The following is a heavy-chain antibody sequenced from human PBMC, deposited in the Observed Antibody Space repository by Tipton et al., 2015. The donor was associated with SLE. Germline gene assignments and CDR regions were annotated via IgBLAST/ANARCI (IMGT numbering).Heavy chain of an antibody. CDR3: AREFPRAAGHHYDH. Sequence: SLRLSCAGSGFTFSSHWMSWVRQAPGKGLEWVANIKQDGSEKYYVDSVRGRFTISRDNAKNSLYLQMSSLRAEDTAVYYCAREFPRAAGHHYDHWGQGSLVSASS. D-gene: IGHD6-13*01. CDR2: IKQDGSEK. J-gene: IGHJ4*02. V-gene: IGHV3-7*01. CDR1: GFTFSSHW.